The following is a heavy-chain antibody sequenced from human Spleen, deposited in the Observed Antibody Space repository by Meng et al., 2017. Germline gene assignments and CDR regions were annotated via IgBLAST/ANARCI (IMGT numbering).Heavy chain of an antibody. CDR3: ARNDFWSGYFDY. D-gene: IGHD3-3*01. V-gene: IGHV4-31*03. CDR2: IYYSGST. J-gene: IGHJ4*02. CDR1: GDSISSGIYY. Sequence: GHLLESCPRRGQPSQTLAPTCTVSGDSISSGIYYWSWIRQHPGKGLEWIGYIYYSGSTYYNPSLKSRVTISVDTSKNQFSLKLSSVTAADTAVYYCARNDFWSGYFDYWGQGTLVTVSS.